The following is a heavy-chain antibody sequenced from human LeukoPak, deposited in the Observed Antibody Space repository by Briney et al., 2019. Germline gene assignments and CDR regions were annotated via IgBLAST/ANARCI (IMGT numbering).Heavy chain of an antibody. V-gene: IGHV4-39*07. CDR1: AGSISSSSYY. Sequence: SETLSLTCSVSAGSISSSSYYWGWIRQPPGRGLEWIGSIYYSGSTHYNPSLKSRVTISVDTSKTQFSLKLSSVTAAATAVYYCARGTLYSGVNLKGGWYFDLWGRGTLVTVSS. CDR2: IYYSGST. CDR3: ARGTLYSGVNLKGGWYFDL. J-gene: IGHJ2*01. D-gene: IGHD1-26*01.